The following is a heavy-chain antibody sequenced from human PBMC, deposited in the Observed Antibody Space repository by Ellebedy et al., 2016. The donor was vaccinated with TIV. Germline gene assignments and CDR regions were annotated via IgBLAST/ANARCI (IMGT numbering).Heavy chain of an antibody. D-gene: IGHD6-13*01. J-gene: IGHJ3*02. CDR2: ISSSSNTI. V-gene: IGHV3-48*01. CDR1: GFTFTSYS. Sequence: GESLKISCAASGFTFTSYSMNWVRQAPGKGLEWVSYISSSSNTIYYADSVKGRFTISRDNAKNSLYLQMNRLRAEDTAVYYCARDRVGAAAADAFDIWGQGTMVTVSS. CDR3: ARDRVGAAAADAFDI.